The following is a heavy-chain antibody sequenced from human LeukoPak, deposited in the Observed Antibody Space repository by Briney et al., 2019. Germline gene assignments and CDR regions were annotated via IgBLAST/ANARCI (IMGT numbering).Heavy chain of an antibody. V-gene: IGHV3-23*01. Sequence: GGSLRLSCAASGFTFSSYGMSWVRQAPGKGLEWVSAISGSGGSTYYADSVKGRFTISRDNSKNTLYLQMSSLRAEDTAVYYCAKLGPYYYDSSGCPYYWGQGTLVTVSS. CDR3: AKLGPYYYDSSGCPYY. D-gene: IGHD3-22*01. CDR1: GFTFSSYG. J-gene: IGHJ4*02. CDR2: ISGSGGST.